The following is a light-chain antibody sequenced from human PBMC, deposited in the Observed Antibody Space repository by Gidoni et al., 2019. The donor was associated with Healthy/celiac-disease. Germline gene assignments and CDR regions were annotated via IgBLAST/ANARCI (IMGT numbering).Light chain of an antibody. V-gene: IGKV3-20*01. Sequence: EIVLTQSPGTLSLSPGERATLSCRASQSVSSSYLAWYQQKPGQAPRLLIYGASSRATGIPDRFSGSGSGTDFTLTISRLETEEFAVYYCQQYGSSPVTFGPGTKVDIK. CDR1: QSVSSSY. CDR3: QQYGSSPVT. J-gene: IGKJ3*01. CDR2: GAS.